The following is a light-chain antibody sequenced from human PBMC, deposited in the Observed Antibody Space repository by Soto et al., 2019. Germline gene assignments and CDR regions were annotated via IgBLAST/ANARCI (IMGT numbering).Light chain of an antibody. CDR1: SSDIGGYNY. CDR2: EVS. J-gene: IGLJ3*02. V-gene: IGLV2-14*01. Sequence: QSALTQPASVSGSPGQSITISCTGTSSDIGGYNYVSWYQQHPGEAPKLVIYEVSNRPSGVSNRFSGSKSGNTASLTVSGLQAEDGADYYCSSYAGSNNLVFGGGTKLTVL. CDR3: SSYAGSNNLV.